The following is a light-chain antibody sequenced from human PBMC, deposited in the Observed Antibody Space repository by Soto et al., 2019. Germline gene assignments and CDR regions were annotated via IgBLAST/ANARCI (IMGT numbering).Light chain of an antibody. CDR1: QSVCNNY. CDR2: GAS. J-gene: IGKJ1*01. CDR3: QQYGSSGT. V-gene: IGKV3-20*01. Sequence: EIVLTQSPGTLSLSPGERATLSCRASQSVCNNYLAWYQQKPGQAPRLLIYGASNRATGIPDRLSGSGSGTDFTLTIRRLEPEDFAVYYCQQYGSSGTFGQGTKVDIK.